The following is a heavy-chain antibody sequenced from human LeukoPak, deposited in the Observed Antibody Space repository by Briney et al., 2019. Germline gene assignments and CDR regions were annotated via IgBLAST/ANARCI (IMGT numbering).Heavy chain of an antibody. J-gene: IGHJ6*03. CDR2: IGTSSTTI. CDR1: GFTFSSYA. V-gene: IGHV3-48*01. CDR3: ARFAAGGSYYYYMDV. Sequence: GGSLRLSCAASGFTFSSYAMNWVRQPPGKGLEWVSNIGTSSTTIYYADSVKGRFTISRDNAKNSLYLQMNSLRADDTAVYYCARFAAGGSYYYYMDVWGKGTTVTVSS. D-gene: IGHD6-25*01.